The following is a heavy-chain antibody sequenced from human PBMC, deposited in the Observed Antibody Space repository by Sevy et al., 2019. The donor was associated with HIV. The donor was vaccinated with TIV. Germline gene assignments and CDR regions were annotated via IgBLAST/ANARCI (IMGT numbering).Heavy chain of an antibody. CDR1: GFTVGTYW. D-gene: IGHD2-2*01. V-gene: IGHV3-7*01. CDR2: IKQDESEK. CDR3: ARDLIVPTGMFYYGMDV. J-gene: IGHJ6*02. Sequence: GGSLRLSCAASGFTVGTYWMSWVRQAPGKGLQWVASIKQDESEKNYVDSVKGRFTISRDNAKNSLALQMNSLRAEDTAVYDCARDLIVPTGMFYYGMDVWGQGTTVTVSS.